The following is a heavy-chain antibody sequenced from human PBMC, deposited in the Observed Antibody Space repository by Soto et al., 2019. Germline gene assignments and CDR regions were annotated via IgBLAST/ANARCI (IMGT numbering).Heavy chain of an antibody. J-gene: IGHJ6*02. V-gene: IGHV3-48*03. D-gene: IGHD3-3*01. CDR3: ARGGHYDFWSGYKLRDYYYGMDV. CDR1: GFTFSSYE. Sequence: EVQLVESGGGLVQPGGSLRLSCAASGFTFSSYEMNWVRQAPGKGLEWVSYISSSGSTIYYADSVKGRFTISRDNAKNSLYLQMNSLRAEDTAVYYCARGGHYDFWSGYKLRDYYYGMDVWGQGTTVTVSS. CDR2: ISSSGSTI.